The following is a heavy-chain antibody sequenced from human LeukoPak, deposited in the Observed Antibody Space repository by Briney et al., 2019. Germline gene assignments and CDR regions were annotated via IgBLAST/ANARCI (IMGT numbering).Heavy chain of an antibody. D-gene: IGHD4-17*01. CDR1: GFTFSSYA. J-gene: IGHJ6*02. Sequence: QAGGSLRLSCAASGFTFSSYAMSWVRQAPGKGLEWVSAISGSGGSTYYADSVKGRFTISRDNSKNTLYLQMNSLRAEDTAVYYCAKGADNDYGDYYYYYGMDVWGQGTTVTVSS. V-gene: IGHV3-23*01. CDR2: ISGSGGST. CDR3: AKGADNDYGDYYYYYGMDV.